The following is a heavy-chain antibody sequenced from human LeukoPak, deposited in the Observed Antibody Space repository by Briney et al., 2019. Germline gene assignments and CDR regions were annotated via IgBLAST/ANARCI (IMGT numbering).Heavy chain of an antibody. J-gene: IGHJ4*02. D-gene: IGHD6-19*01. Sequence: PGGSLRLSCAASGFTFFTYGMNWVRQAPGKGLEWVAVIWYDGSNKYYADSVKGRFTISRDNSKNTLYLQMNSLRAEDTAVYYCAKWAVAGYAFFDYWGQGTLVTVSS. CDR1: GFTFFTYG. CDR2: IWYDGSNK. CDR3: AKWAVAGYAFFDY. V-gene: IGHV3-33*06.